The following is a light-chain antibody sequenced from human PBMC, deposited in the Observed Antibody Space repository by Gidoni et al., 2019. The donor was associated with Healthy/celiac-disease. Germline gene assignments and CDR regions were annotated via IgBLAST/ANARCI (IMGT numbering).Light chain of an antibody. CDR1: SGSIASNY. CDR3: QSYDSSNRWV. CDR2: EDN. J-gene: IGLJ3*02. V-gene: IGLV6-57*03. Sequence: NFMLTQPHSVSESPGKTVTISCTRSSGSIASNYVQWYQQRPGSAPTTVIYEDNQRPSGVPDRFSGSIDSSSNAASLTISGLKTEDKADYYCQSYDSSNRWVFGGGTKLTVL.